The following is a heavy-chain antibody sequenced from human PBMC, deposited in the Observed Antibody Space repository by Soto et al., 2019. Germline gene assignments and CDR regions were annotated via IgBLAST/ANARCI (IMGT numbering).Heavy chain of an antibody. CDR1: GYTFTGYY. V-gene: IGHV1-2*02. CDR2: INPETGGT. J-gene: IGHJ6*02. CDR3: ARERYQVISDGMDV. D-gene: IGHD2-2*01. Sequence: GASLKGSCQSCGYTFTGYYVHWVREPLGQGLEWMGWINPETGGTSYAQKFQGRVTLSRDTSINTAYLELSRLRFDDAAVYFCARERYQVISDGMDVWGQGTTVTVSS.